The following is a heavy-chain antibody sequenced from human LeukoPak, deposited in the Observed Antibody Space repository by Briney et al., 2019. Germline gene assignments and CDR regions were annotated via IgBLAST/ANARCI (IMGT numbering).Heavy chain of an antibody. J-gene: IGHJ5*02. CDR3: ARDRDPEYCSGGSCYPLYLNWFDP. D-gene: IGHD2-15*01. CDR2: INPNSGGT. CDR1: GYTFTGYY. V-gene: IGHV1-2*02. Sequence: GASVKVSCKASGYTFTGYYMHWVRQAPGQGLEWMGWINPNSGGTNYAQKFQGRVTMTRDTSISTAYMELSRLRSDDTAVYYCARDRDPEYCSGGSCYPLYLNWFDPWGQGTLVTVSS.